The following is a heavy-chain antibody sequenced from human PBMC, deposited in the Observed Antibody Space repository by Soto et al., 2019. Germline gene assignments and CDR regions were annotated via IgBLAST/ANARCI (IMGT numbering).Heavy chain of an antibody. CDR2: IVTGNGDT. J-gene: IGHJ5*02. V-gene: IGHV1-3*05. CDR1: GYTFTTYA. D-gene: IGHD6-13*01. Sequence: QVQLVQSGAEEKKPGASVKVSCKTSGYTFTTYAVHWVRQAPGQRLEWMGWIVTGNGDTRYSEKFQGRVSITRDTSATTGYMELSSLRSEVTAVYYCARDGATAGTPRNWFDPWGQGTLVTVSS. CDR3: ARDGATAGTPRNWFDP.